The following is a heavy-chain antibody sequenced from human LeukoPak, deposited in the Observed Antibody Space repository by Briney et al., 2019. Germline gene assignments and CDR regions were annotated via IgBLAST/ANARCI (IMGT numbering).Heavy chain of an antibody. CDR2: ISAYNGNT. J-gene: IGHJ4*02. CDR1: GGTFSTYA. CDR3: AKGMNCYVDYGMGGFDY. D-gene: IGHD4-17*01. Sequence: ASVKVSCKASGGTFSTYAISWVRQAPGQGLEWMGWISAYNGNTNYAQKLQGRVTMTTDTSTSTAYMELRSLRSDDTAVYYCAKGMNCYVDYGMGGFDYWGQGTLVTVSS. V-gene: IGHV1-18*01.